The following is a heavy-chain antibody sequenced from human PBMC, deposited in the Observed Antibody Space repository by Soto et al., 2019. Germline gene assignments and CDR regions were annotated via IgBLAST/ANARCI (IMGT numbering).Heavy chain of an antibody. Sequence: GASVKVSCKASGYTFTSYVISWVRQAPGQGLEWMGWISAYNGNTNYAQKLQGRVTMTTDTSTSTAYMELRSLRSDDTAVYYCARDYYSSVVYYYGMDGWGQGTTVTVSS. V-gene: IGHV1-18*01. J-gene: IGHJ6*02. D-gene: IGHD6-19*01. CDR3: ARDYYSSVVYYYGMDG. CDR1: GYTFTSYV. CDR2: ISAYNGNT.